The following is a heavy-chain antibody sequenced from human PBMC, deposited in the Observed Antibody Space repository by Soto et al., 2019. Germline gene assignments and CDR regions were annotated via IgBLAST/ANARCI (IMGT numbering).Heavy chain of an antibody. CDR1: GFTFSNHG. Sequence: HPGGSLRLSCAASGFTFSNHGIHWVRLAPGKGLEWVAVISCDGNKKYYAESVKGRFTISRDNSKNTVFLQMDSLRAEDTAVYHCAKEAYNWNDYFDAWGQGTLVTVSS. CDR2: ISCDGNKK. CDR3: AKEAYNWNDYFDA. V-gene: IGHV3-30*18. D-gene: IGHD1-1*01. J-gene: IGHJ4*02.